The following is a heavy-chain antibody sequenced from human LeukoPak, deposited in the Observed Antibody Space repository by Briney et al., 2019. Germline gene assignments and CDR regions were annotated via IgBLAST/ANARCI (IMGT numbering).Heavy chain of an antibody. Sequence: GGSLRLSCAASGFTFSSYWMHWVRQAPGKGLVWVSRINSDGSSTSYADSVKGRFTISRDNAKNTLYLQMNSLRAEDTAVYYCARATYGDYYMDVWGKGTTVTVSS. CDR3: ARATYGDYYMDV. V-gene: IGHV3-74*01. CDR2: INSDGSST. J-gene: IGHJ6*03. D-gene: IGHD4-17*01. CDR1: GFTFSSYW.